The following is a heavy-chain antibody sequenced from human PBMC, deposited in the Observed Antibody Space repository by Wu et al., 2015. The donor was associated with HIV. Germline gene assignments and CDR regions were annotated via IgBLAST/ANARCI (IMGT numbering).Heavy chain of an antibody. CDR2: IIPIFGTA. CDR1: GGTFSSYA. D-gene: IGHD3-16*02. CDR3: ARERGGDYVWGSYRYKGAFDI. Sequence: QVQLVQSGAEVKKPGSSVKVSCKASGGTFSSYAISWVRQAPGQGLEWMGGIIPIFGTANYAQKFQGRVTITADESTSTAYMELSSLRSEDTAVYYCARERGGDYVWGSYRYKGAFDIWGQGTMVTVSS. V-gene: IGHV1-69*12. J-gene: IGHJ3*02.